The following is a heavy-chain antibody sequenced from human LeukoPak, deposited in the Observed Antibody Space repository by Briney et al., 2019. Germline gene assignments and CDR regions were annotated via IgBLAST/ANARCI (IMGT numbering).Heavy chain of an antibody. CDR2: ISYDGSNK. Sequence: GGSLRLSCAASGFDFSTYAINWVRQAPGKGLEWVAVISYDGSNKYYADSVKGRFTISRDNSKNTLYLQMNSLRAEDTAVYYCAKDLGLYGSGSDHPYYYYGMDVWGQGTTVTVSS. CDR3: AKDLGLYGSGSDHPYYYYGMDV. J-gene: IGHJ6*02. V-gene: IGHV3-30*18. CDR1: GFDFSTYA. D-gene: IGHD3-10*01.